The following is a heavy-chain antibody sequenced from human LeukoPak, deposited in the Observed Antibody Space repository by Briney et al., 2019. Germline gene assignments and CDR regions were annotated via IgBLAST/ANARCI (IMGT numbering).Heavy chain of an antibody. CDR2: IRSKAYGGTT. V-gene: IGHV3-49*04. D-gene: IGHD3-9*01. J-gene: IGHJ4*02. Sequence: PGGSLRLSCTASGFTFGDYAMSWVRQAPGEGLEWVGFIRSKAYGGTTEYAASVKGRFTISRDDSKSIAYLQMNSLKTEDTAVYYCTRPELRYFDWFPYYFDYWGQGTLVTVSS. CDR3: TRPELRYFDWFPYYFDY. CDR1: GFTFGDYA.